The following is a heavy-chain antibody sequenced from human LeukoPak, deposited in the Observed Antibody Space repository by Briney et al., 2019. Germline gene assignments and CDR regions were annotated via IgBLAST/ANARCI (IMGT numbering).Heavy chain of an antibody. CDR3: SRESGPYCPFGH. CDR1: GGSITTTNF. Sequence: PSGTLSLTCGVSGGSITTTNFWRWVRQPPGGGLEWIGEISLRGRTQYNPSLKSRVNISIDESKSHLYLSLASVTAADTAVYYCSRESGPYCPFGHWGQGTLVAVTS. V-gene: IGHV4-4*02. CDR2: ISLRGRT. J-gene: IGHJ5*02. D-gene: IGHD1-26*01.